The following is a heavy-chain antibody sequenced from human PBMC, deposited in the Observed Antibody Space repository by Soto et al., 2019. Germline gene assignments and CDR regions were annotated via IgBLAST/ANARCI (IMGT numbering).Heavy chain of an antibody. D-gene: IGHD3-22*01. CDR2: INHSRRT. CDR3: AGLIDYYDSSCYRMDV. CDR1: GGRFSRHY. Sequence: EILALLYVDYGGRFSRHYWRVIRQPRGKGLEWIGEINHSRRTNHNPSLKSPVTISVDTSKNQLSLKLSSLTAEDTAVYYCAGLIDYYDSSCYRMDVWGQGTTVTVSS. J-gene: IGHJ6*02. V-gene: IGHV4-34*01.